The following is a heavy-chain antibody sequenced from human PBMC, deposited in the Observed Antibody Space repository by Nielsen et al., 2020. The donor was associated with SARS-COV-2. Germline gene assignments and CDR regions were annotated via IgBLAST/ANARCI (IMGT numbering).Heavy chain of an antibody. CDR3: ARAATTYYDFWSGYYGASLADYYYGMDV. J-gene: IGHJ6*02. CDR2: IYYSGST. V-gene: IGHV4-59*01. Sequence: WIRQPPGKGLEWIGYIYYSGSTNYNPSLKSRVTISVDTSKNQFSLKLSSVTAADTAVYYCARAATTYYDFWSGYYGASLADYYYGMDVWGQGTTVTVSS. D-gene: IGHD3-3*01.